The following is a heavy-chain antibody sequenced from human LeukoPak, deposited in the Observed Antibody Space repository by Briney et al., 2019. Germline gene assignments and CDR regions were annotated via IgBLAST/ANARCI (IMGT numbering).Heavy chain of an antibody. CDR3: GRFGYVAAVDS. J-gene: IGHJ4*02. V-gene: IGHV3-7*01. CDR1: GFTFSSYW. D-gene: IGHD2-15*01. CDR2: IEPAGSAT. Sequence: GGSPSLACTASGFTFSSYWMTWVRQAPGKGLGWVANIEPAGSATYYVDSVKGRFTISRDNAKNLLYLQMNSLRAEDSAVYHCGRFGYVAAVDSWGQGALVTVSS.